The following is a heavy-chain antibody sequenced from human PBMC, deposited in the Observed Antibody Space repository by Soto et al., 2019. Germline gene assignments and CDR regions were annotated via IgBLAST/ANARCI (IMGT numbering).Heavy chain of an antibody. D-gene: IGHD2-2*01. CDR2: ISKSDYT. CDR3: AREDSIIIPAVSDF. Sequence: GGSLRLACTVSGFAFNDYGINWVRQAPGQGLEWVSSISKSDYTYYSDSVKGRFTISRDNAKNSVSLQMNTLRVEDTAVYYCAREDSIIIPAVSDFWGQGTLVTVSS. CDR1: GFAFNDYG. J-gene: IGHJ4*02. V-gene: IGHV3-21*01.